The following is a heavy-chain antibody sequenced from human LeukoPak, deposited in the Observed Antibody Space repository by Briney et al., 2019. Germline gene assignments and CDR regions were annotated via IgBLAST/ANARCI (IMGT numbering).Heavy chain of an antibody. CDR2: IYPGDSDT. J-gene: IGHJ4*02. CDR1: GSRFTSYW. V-gene: IGHV5-51*01. CDR3: ARRYYYGSGSYPFDY. Sequence: GESLKISCKGSGSRFTSYWIGWVRQMPGKGLEWMGIIYPGDSDTRYSPSFQGQVTISADKSISTAYLQWSSLKASDTAMYYCARRYYYGSGSYPFDYWGQGTLVTVSS. D-gene: IGHD3-10*01.